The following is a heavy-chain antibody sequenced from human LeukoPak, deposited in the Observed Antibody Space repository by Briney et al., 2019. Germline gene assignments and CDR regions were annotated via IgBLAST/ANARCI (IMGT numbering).Heavy chain of an antibody. Sequence: GGSLRLSCAASGFTFSSNWMSRVRQDPGKGLEWVANIKQDGSEKYYVDSVKGRFTISRDNAKNSLYLQMNSLRAEDTAVYYCASCSSTSCVHGFDYWGQGTLVTVSS. CDR2: IKQDGSEK. CDR1: GFTFSSNW. D-gene: IGHD2-2*01. CDR3: ASCSSTSCVHGFDY. V-gene: IGHV3-7*01. J-gene: IGHJ4*02.